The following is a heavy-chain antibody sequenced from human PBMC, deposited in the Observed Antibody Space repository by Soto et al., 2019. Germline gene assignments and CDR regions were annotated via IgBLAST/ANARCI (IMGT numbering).Heavy chain of an antibody. V-gene: IGHV1-18*01. CDR2: IRAYNGNT. J-gene: IGHJ4*02. CDR1: GYTFTSYG. Sequence: QVQLVQSGAEVKKPGASVKVSCKASGYTFTSYGISWVRQAPGQGLEWMGWIRAYNGNTNYAQKPWGRVTSTTDTTTNTADMELRSLRSDDTALYYCARDRAIFGVFIGGSWFNYRGQSTLVTVSS. D-gene: IGHD3-3*01. CDR3: ARDRAIFGVFIGGSWFNY.